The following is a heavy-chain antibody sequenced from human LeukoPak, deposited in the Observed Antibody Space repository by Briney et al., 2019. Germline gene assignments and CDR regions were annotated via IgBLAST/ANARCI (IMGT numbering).Heavy chain of an antibody. CDR1: GFTFRNAW. CDR3: TQRMGFH. Sequence: GGSLRLSCAASGFTFRNAWMNWVRQAPGKGLEWVSYISSSGNTIYYADSVRGRFTISRDNAKNSLYLQMNSLRAEDTAVYYCTQRMGFHWGQGTLVTVSS. J-gene: IGHJ4*02. V-gene: IGHV3-48*04. CDR2: ISSSGNTI.